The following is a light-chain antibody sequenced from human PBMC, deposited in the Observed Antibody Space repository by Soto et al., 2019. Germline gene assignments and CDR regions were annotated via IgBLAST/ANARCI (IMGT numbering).Light chain of an antibody. J-gene: IGKJ1*01. CDR3: QQYKSYST. CDR1: QSLNTR. V-gene: IGKV1-5*02. Sequence: DIHLTQSPSTRSTSVGDTVNLICRASQSLNTRLAWYQQRPGKAPKLLIYDASTLESGVPSRFSGGGSGTEFTLTINNLQPDDLATYICQQYKSYSTFGRGTKVDIK. CDR2: DAS.